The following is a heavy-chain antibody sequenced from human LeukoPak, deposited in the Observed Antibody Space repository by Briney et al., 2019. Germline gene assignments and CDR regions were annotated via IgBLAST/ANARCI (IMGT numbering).Heavy chain of an antibody. J-gene: IGHJ4*02. Sequence: GGSLRLSCAASGFTFSSYVMNWVRLAPGKGLEWVSVISTSGGTTYYADSVKGRFTMSRDNSKNTLYLQMNSLRAEDTAVYYWAKPMYPSACYRVFDYWGQGPLAPFSS. CDR3: AKPMYPSACYRVFDY. CDR1: GFTFSSYV. D-gene: IGHD6-19*01. CDR2: ISTSGGTT. V-gene: IGHV3-23*01.